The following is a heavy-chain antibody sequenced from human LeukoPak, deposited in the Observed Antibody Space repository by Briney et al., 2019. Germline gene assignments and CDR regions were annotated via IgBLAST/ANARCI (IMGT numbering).Heavy chain of an antibody. CDR3: AREEVYDFWSGYIDLFDY. CDR1: GGSISSGSYY. J-gene: IGHJ4*02. CDR2: IYTGGST. D-gene: IGHD3-3*01. Sequence: SQTLSLTCTVSGGSISSGSYYWSWIRQPAGKGLEWIGRIYTGGSTNYNPSLKSRVTISVDTSKNQFSLKLSSVTAADTAVYYCAREEVYDFWSGYIDLFDYWGQGTLVTVSS. V-gene: IGHV4-61*02.